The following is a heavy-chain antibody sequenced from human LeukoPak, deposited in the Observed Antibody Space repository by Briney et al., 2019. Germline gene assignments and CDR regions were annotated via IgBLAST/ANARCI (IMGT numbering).Heavy chain of an antibody. Sequence: ASVKVSCKASGYTFTSYGISWVRQAPGQGLKWMGWISAYNGNTNYAQKFQGRVTMTTDTSASTAYMELRSLRSDDTAVYYCARDSHYYDRSGYPDYWGQGTLVTVSS. CDR3: ARDSHYYDRSGYPDY. CDR2: ISAYNGNT. J-gene: IGHJ4*02. CDR1: GYTFTSYG. D-gene: IGHD3-22*01. V-gene: IGHV1-18*01.